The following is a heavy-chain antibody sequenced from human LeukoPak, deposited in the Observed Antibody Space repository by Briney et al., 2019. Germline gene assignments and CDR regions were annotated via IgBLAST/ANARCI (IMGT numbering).Heavy chain of an antibody. CDR3: ARDGTRLVYASY. CDR2: INPSGGST. V-gene: IGHV1-46*01. D-gene: IGHD2-8*01. CDR1: GYTFTSYY. Sequence: ASVKVSRKASGYTFTSYYMHWVRQAPGQGLEWMGIINPSGGSTSYAQKFQGRVTMTRDTSTSTVYMELSSLRSEDTAVYYCARDGTRLVYASYWGQGTLVTVSS. J-gene: IGHJ4*02.